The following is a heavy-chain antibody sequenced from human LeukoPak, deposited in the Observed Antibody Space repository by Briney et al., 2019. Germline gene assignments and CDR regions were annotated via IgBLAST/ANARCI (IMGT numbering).Heavy chain of an antibody. CDR2: ISSSSSYI. CDR3: ASAYGSGSYFNRDY. V-gene: IGHV3-21*01. CDR1: GFTFSSYS. Sequence: GGPLRLSCAASGFTFSSYSMNWVRQAPGKGLEWVSSISSSSSYIYYADSVKGRFTISRDNAKNSLYLQMNSLRAEDTAVYYCASAYGSGSYFNRDYWGQGTLVTVSS. D-gene: IGHD3-10*01. J-gene: IGHJ4*02.